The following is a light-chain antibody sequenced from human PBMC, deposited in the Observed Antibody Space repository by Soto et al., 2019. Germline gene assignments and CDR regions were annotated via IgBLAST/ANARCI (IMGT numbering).Light chain of an antibody. Sequence: DIQMTQSPSTLSASVGDRVTITCRASQSISNRLAWYQQKPGKAPKVLIYDASSLERGVPSRFSGSGSGTEFILTISSLQPDDFASYCCQHYGGMLTFGQGTKVDIK. J-gene: IGKJ1*01. CDR2: DAS. CDR1: QSISNR. V-gene: IGKV1-5*01. CDR3: QHYGGMLT.